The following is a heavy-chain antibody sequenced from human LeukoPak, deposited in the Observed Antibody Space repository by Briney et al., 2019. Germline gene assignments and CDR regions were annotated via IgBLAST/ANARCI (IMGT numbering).Heavy chain of an antibody. CDR1: GYTFTGYY. D-gene: IGHD1-7*01. Sequence: ASVKVSCKASGYTFTGYYLHWVRQAPGQGLEWMGWINPNSGGTNYAQKFQGRVTMTRDTSITTAYMELTRVRSDDTAVYYCARVKAPKVELRRHYFYGMDVWGQGTTVTVSS. CDR2: INPNSGGT. CDR3: ARVKAPKVELRRHYFYGMDV. J-gene: IGHJ6*02. V-gene: IGHV1-2*02.